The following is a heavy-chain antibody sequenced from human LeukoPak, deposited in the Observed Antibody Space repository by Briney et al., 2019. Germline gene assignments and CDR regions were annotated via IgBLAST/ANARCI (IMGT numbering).Heavy chain of an antibody. CDR1: GYTFTGYY. V-gene: IGHV1-2*02. Sequence: ASVKVSCTASGYTFTGYYMHWVRQAPGQGLEWMGWINPNSGGTNYAQKFQGRVAMTRDTSISTAYMELSRLRSDDTAVYYCARVKTMIVVVRLFDYWGQGTQVTVSS. CDR3: ARVKTMIVVVRLFDY. J-gene: IGHJ4*02. CDR2: INPNSGGT. D-gene: IGHD3-22*01.